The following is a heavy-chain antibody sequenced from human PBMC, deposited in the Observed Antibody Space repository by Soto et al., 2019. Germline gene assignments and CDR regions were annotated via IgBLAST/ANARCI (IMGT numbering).Heavy chain of an antibody. D-gene: IGHD5-12*01. CDR1: GGSFSGYY. V-gene: IGHV4-34*01. J-gene: IGHJ4*02. CDR2: INHSGST. Sequence: QVQLQQWGAGLLKPSETLSLTCAVYGGSFSGYYWSWIRQPPGKGREWIGEINHSGSTNYNPSLKSRVTISVDTSKNQFSLKLSSVTAADTAVYYCASSRRDGYKIDYWGQGTLVTVSS. CDR3: ASSRRDGYKIDY.